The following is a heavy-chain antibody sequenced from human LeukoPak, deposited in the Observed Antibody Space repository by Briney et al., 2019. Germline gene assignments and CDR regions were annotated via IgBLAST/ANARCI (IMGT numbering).Heavy chain of an antibody. CDR2: INHGGST. CDR3: ARASLRGRMVRGVVDY. V-gene: IGHV4-34*01. J-gene: IGHJ4*02. CDR1: GGSFSGDF. Sequence: ASETLSLTCAVYGGSFSGDFWSWIRQSPGKGLEWIGEINHGGSTTYNPSLQSRVTISVDTSKNQFSLKLSSVTAADTAVYYCARASLRGRMVRGVVDYWGQGTLVTVSS. D-gene: IGHD3-10*01.